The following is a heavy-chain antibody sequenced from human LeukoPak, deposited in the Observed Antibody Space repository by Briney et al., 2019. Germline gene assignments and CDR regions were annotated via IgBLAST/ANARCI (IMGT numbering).Heavy chain of an antibody. CDR2: ISGNGGNT. CDR1: GFTFNNYA. V-gene: IGHV3-23*01. Sequence: GGSLRLSCAASGFTFNNYAMTWVRQAPGKGLEWVSTISGNGGNTYYADSVKGRFTISRDNSMNTLYLQMNSLRAEDTAVYYCATGSGSYLDYFDYWGQGTLVTVSS. J-gene: IGHJ4*02. CDR3: ATGSGSYLDYFDY. D-gene: IGHD3-10*01.